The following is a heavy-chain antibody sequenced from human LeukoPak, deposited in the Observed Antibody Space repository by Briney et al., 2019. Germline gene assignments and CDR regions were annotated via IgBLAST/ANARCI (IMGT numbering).Heavy chain of an antibody. J-gene: IGHJ3*02. D-gene: IGHD4-17*01. CDR1: GYTFTSYA. CDR3: ASDYGDYVHDAFDI. V-gene: IGHV1-3*01. Sequence: ASVKVSCNAFGYTFTSYAMHSVRQAPGQRLEWMGWINAGNVNTKYSQKFQRRVTITRYTSASTAYMELSSLRSEDTAVYYCASDYGDYVHDAFDIWGQGTMVTVSS. CDR2: INAGNVNT.